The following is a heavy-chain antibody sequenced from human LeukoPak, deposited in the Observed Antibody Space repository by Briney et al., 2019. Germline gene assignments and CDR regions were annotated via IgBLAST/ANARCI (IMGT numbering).Heavy chain of an antibody. CDR2: IKSDGST. CDR1: GFTFSTYW. J-gene: IGHJ1*01. V-gene: IGHV3-74*01. Sequence: GGSLRLSCAASGFTFSTYWMHWVRQAPGKGLVWVSRIKSDGSTNYADSVKGRFTISRDNAKNTLSLQMNSLRPEDTGVYYCARAPSEIGGYYPEYFRHWGQGALVTVSS. D-gene: IGHD3-3*01. CDR3: ARAPSEIGGYYPEYFRH.